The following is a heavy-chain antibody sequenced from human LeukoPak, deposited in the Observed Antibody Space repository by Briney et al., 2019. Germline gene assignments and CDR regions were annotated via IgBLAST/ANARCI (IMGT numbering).Heavy chain of an antibody. V-gene: IGHV3-53*01. D-gene: IGHD4-17*01. Sequence: GGSLRLSCAASGFIVSSNYMSWVRQAPGKGLEWVSVIYSGGSTYYADSVKGRFTISRDNSKNTLYLQMNSLRAEDTAVYYCARDSYGDYQPSPYYGMDVWGQGTTVTVSS. CDR2: IYSGGST. J-gene: IGHJ6*02. CDR1: GFIVSSNY. CDR3: ARDSYGDYQPSPYYGMDV.